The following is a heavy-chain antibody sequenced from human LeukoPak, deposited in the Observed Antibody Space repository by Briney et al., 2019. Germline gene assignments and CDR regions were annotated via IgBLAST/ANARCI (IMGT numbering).Heavy chain of an antibody. CDR1: GGSFSGYY. V-gene: IGHV4-34*01. CDR3: ARGNIVGVPGYMDV. D-gene: IGHD2-2*01. CDR2: SNHSGST. J-gene: IGHJ6*03. Sequence: SETLSLTCAVYGGSFSGYYWSWIRQPPGKGLEWIGESNHSGSTNYNPSLKSRVTISVGTSKNQFSLKLSSVTAADTAVYYCARGNIVGVPGYMDVWGKGTTVTVSS.